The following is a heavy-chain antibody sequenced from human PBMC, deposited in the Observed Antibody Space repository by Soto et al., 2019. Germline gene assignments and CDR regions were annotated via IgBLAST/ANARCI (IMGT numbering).Heavy chain of an antibody. D-gene: IGHD6-13*01. CDR1: GGSISSYY. J-gene: IGHJ3*02. V-gene: IGHV4-59*01. CDR2: IYYSGST. CDR3: ARGRNSGFDI. Sequence: SETLSLTCTVSGGSISSYYWSWIRQPPGKGLEWIGYIYYSGSTNYNPSLKSRVTISVDTSKNQFSLKLSSVTAADTAVYFCARGRNSGFDIWGQGTMVTVSS.